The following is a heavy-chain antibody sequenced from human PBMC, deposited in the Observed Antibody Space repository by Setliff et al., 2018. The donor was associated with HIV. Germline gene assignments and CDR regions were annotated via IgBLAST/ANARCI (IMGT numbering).Heavy chain of an antibody. Sequence: SETLSLTCTVSGASITSSYWTWIRQSPGRGLEYLGYIYYSGDSNYSPSLKSRLSMSLDASTSQFSLRLNSLTAADTAMYYCARFARDPTDWGRGILVTVSA. CDR2: IYYSGDS. V-gene: IGHV4-59*08. CDR1: GASITSSY. J-gene: IGHJ4*02. CDR3: ARFARDPTD.